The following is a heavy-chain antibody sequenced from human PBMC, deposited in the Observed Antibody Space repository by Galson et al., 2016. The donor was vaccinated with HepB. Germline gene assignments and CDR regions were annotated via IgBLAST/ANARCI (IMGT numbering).Heavy chain of an antibody. J-gene: IGHJ4*02. CDR1: GFTFNNYA. V-gene: IGHV3-23*01. CDR3: AKLAVRGDYGGRDY. Sequence: SLRLSCAAAGFTFNNYAMHWVRQAPGKGLEWVSALGYGGDYTSYADSVKGRFTISGDISANTLFLQMNSLRVEDTAIYYCAKLAVRGDYGGRDYWGQGTLVTVSS. D-gene: IGHD4-17*01. CDR2: LGYGGDYT.